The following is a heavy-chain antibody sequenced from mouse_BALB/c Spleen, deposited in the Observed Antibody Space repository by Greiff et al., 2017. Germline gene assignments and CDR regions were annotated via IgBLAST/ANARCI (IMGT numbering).Heavy chain of an antibody. J-gene: IGHJ2*01. D-gene: IGHD1-1*01. CDR3: ARWKTTVDLDY. CDR2: INPSTGYT. V-gene: IGHV1-7*01. CDR1: GYTFTSYW. Sequence: QVQLQQSGAELAKPGASVKMSCKASGYTFTSYWMHWVKQRPGQGLEWIGYINPSTGYTEYNQKFKDKATLTADKSSSTAYMQLSSLTSEDSAVYYCARWKTTVDLDYWGQGTTLTVSS.